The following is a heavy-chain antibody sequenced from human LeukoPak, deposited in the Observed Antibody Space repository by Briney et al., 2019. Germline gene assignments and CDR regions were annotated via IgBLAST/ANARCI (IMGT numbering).Heavy chain of an antibody. V-gene: IGHV1-24*01. D-gene: IGHD1-26*01. Sequence: ASVKVSCKVSGYTLTELSMHWVRQAPGKGLEWMGGFDPEDGETIYAQKFQGRVTMTEDTSTDTAYMELSSLRSEDTAVYYCATTIPSGSYYEMWALDIWGQGTMVTVSS. J-gene: IGHJ3*02. CDR2: FDPEDGET. CDR1: GYTLTELS. CDR3: ATTIPSGSYYEMWALDI.